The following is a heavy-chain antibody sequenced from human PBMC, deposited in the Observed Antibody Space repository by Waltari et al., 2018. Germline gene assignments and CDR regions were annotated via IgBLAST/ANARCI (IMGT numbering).Heavy chain of an antibody. D-gene: IGHD6-19*01. Sequence: QVQLVQSGAAVKKPGASVKVSCKASGYTFTGSYMHWVRQAPGQGLEWMGWINPNSGGTNYAQKFQGRVTMTRDTSISTAYMELSRLRSDDTAVYYCARDSPQWEQWLVRPTSYDAFDIWGQGTMVTVSS. J-gene: IGHJ3*02. CDR3: ARDSPQWEQWLVRPTSYDAFDI. V-gene: IGHV1-2*02. CDR1: GYTFTGSY. CDR2: INPNSGGT.